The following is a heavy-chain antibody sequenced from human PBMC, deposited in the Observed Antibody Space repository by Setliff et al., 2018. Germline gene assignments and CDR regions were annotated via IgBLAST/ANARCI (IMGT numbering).Heavy chain of an antibody. CDR3: ADIFDLSGY. D-gene: IGHD3-3*02. CDR1: GFTFSSYA. Sequence: PGGSLRLSCAASGFTFSSYAMSWVRQAPGKGLEWVSGINTDGSATYYADSVKGRFTISRDNAKSTLYLQMNSLGAEDTSVYYCADIFDLSGYWGQGTLVTVPQ. CDR2: INTDGSAT. V-gene: IGHV3-74*01. J-gene: IGHJ4*02.